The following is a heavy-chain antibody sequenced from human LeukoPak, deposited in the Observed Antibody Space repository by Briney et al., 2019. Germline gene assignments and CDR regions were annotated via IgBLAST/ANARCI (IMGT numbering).Heavy chain of an antibody. V-gene: IGHV3-74*01. CDR1: GFTFSSYW. D-gene: IGHD6-13*01. CDR3: ASPYSSSYYFDY. J-gene: IGHJ4*02. Sequence: GGSLRLSCAASGFTFSSYWMHWVRQAPGKELVWVSRINSDGSSTSYADSVKGRFTISRDNAKNTLYLQMNSLRAEDTAVYYCASPYSSSYYFDYWGQGTLVTVSS. CDR2: INSDGSST.